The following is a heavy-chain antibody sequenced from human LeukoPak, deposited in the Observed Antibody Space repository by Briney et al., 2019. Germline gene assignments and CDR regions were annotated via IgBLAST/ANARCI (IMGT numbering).Heavy chain of an antibody. CDR1: GYTFTSYG. D-gene: IGHD3-10*01. CDR2: ISAYNGNT. Sequence: GASVKVSCKASGYTFTSYGISWVRQAPGQGLEWMGWISAYNGNTNYAQKLQGRVAMTTDTSTSTAYMELRSLRSDDTAVYYCARVLTYGSVYYYYYMDVWGKGTTVTVSS. CDR3: ARVLTYGSVYYYYYMDV. V-gene: IGHV1-18*01. J-gene: IGHJ6*03.